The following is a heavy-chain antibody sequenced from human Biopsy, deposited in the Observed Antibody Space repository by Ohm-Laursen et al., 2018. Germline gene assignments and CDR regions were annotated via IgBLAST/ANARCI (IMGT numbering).Heavy chain of an antibody. CDR3: GNEVHGRDY. V-gene: IGHV4-34*08. D-gene: IGHD2-15*01. CDR2: INQSGRT. Sequence: SDTLSLTCAVYGKTFRDFHWSWIRQPPGKGLEWIGQINQSGRTNYNPSLKGRVNISADKSNNQYSLKLTSVTSADTDVYFCGNEVHGRDYWGLGALVTVSS. J-gene: IGHJ4*02. CDR1: GKTFRDFH.